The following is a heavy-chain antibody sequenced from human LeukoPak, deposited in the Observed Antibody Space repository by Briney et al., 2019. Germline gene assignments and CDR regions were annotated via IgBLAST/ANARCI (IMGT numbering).Heavy chain of an antibody. CDR3: ARTEESGYSYGYFGYYYYMDV. V-gene: IGHV4-39*01. Sequence: SETLSLTCTVSGGSIRSSSYYWGWVRQPPGKGLEWIGSIYFTGNTYYNPSLKTRVTISIDTSKNQFSLKLSSVTAADTAVYYCARTEESGYSYGYFGYYYYMDVWGKGTTVTVSS. CDR2: IYFTGNT. D-gene: IGHD5-18*01. CDR1: GGSIRSSSYY. J-gene: IGHJ6*03.